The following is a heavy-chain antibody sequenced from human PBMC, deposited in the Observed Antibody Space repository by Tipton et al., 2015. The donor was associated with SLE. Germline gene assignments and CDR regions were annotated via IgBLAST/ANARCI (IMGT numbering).Heavy chain of an antibody. Sequence: SLRLSCAASGFTFSSYAMHWVRQAPGKGLEWVAVISYDGSNKYYADSVKGRFTISRDNSKNTLYLQMNSLRAEDTALYYCAKDMAWLVQGGFDYWGQGTLVTVSS. CDR2: ISYDGSNK. CDR1: GFTFSSYA. V-gene: IGHV3-30*04. D-gene: IGHD6-19*01. CDR3: AKDMAWLVQGGFDY. J-gene: IGHJ4*02.